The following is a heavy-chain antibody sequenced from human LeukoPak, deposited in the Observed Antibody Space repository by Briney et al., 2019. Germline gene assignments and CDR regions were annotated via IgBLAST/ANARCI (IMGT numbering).Heavy chain of an antibody. CDR3: ASSFYGSGSYSFDY. D-gene: IGHD3-10*01. V-gene: IGHV3-21*01. Sequence: GGSLRLSCAASGFTFSSYSMNWVRQAPGKGLEWVSSISSSSYIYYADSVKGRFTVSRDNAKNSLYLQMNSLRAEDTAVYYCASSFYGSGSYSFDYWGQGTLVTVSS. CDR1: GFTFSSYS. J-gene: IGHJ4*02. CDR2: ISSSSYI.